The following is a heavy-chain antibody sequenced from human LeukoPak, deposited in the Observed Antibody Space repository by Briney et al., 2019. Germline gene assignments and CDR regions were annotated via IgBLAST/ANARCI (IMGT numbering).Heavy chain of an antibody. CDR2: ISGSGGST. CDR3: ARGHSNYGDYFDY. CDR1: GFTFSSYG. Sequence: GGSLRLSCAASGFTFSSYGMSWVRQAPGKGLEWVSAISGSGGSTYYADSVKGRFTISRDNAKNSLYLQMSSLRAEDTAVYYCARGHSNYGDYFDYWGQGTLVTVSS. V-gene: IGHV3-23*01. D-gene: IGHD4-11*01. J-gene: IGHJ4*02.